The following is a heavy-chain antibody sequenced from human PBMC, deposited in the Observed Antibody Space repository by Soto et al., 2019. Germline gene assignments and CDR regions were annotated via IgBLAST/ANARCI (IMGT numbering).Heavy chain of an antibody. Sequence: PGGSLRLSCTTSGFTFGDYAMSWVRQAPGKGLEWVGFIRSKTYGGTAEYAASVKGRFTISRDDPKSIAYLQMNNLKTEDTAVYFCTRDQPITPWGQGTMVTVSS. CDR1: GFTFGDYA. D-gene: IGHD3-10*01. CDR3: TRDQPITP. V-gene: IGHV3-49*04. CDR2: IRSKTYGGTA. J-gene: IGHJ3*01.